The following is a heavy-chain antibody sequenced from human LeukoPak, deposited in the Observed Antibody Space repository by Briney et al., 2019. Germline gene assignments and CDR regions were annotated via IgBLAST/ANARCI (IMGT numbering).Heavy chain of an antibody. Sequence: ASVKVSCKASGYTFTGYYMHWVRQAPGQGLEWMGWINPNSGGTNYAQKFQGRVTMTRDTSISTAYMELSRLRSDDTAVYYCATLGGRPAASRDAFDIWGQGTMVTVSS. D-gene: IGHD2-2*01. CDR2: INPNSGGT. CDR1: GYTFTGYY. J-gene: IGHJ3*02. V-gene: IGHV1-2*02. CDR3: ATLGGRPAASRDAFDI.